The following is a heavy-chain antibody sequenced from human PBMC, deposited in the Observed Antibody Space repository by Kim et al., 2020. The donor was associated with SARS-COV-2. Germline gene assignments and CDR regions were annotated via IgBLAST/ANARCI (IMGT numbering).Heavy chain of an antibody. CDR1: GFTFSDYW. J-gene: IGHJ4*02. CDR2: IKRDGSGP. CDR3: ARETAVTGEYYFYF. V-gene: IGHV3-74*01. Sequence: GGSLRLSCAASGFTFSDYWMHWVRQAPGSGLVWVSRIKRDGSGPTYADSVKGRFTISRDNAKNTLYLQMNSLTDEDTAMYYCARETAVTGEYYFYFWGQGSLVTVSS. D-gene: IGHD6-19*01.